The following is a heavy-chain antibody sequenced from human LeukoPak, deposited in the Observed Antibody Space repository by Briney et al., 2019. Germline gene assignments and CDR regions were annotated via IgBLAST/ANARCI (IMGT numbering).Heavy chain of an antibody. D-gene: IGHD2-8*01. V-gene: IGHV3-7*03. Sequence: GGSLRLSCAASGFTFSSYWMSWVRQAPGKGLEWVANIKQDGSEKYYVDSVKGRFTISRDNAKNSLYLQMNSLGAEDTALYYCAKDNCTNGVCYLFDYWGQGTLVTVSS. CDR1: GFTFSSYW. CDR3: AKDNCTNGVCYLFDY. J-gene: IGHJ4*02. CDR2: IKQDGSEK.